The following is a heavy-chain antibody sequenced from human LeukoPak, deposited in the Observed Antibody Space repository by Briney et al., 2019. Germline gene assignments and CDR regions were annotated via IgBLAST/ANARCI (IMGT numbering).Heavy chain of an antibody. J-gene: IGHJ4*02. Sequence: SVKVSCKASGGTFSSYAISWVRQAPGQGLEWMGGIIPIFGTANYAQKFQGRVTITADESTSTAYMELSSLRSEDTAVYYCASGPYSSSYFASWGQGTMATVSS. D-gene: IGHD6-13*01. CDR1: GGTFSSYA. V-gene: IGHV1-69*13. CDR3: ASGPYSSSYFAS. CDR2: IIPIFGTA.